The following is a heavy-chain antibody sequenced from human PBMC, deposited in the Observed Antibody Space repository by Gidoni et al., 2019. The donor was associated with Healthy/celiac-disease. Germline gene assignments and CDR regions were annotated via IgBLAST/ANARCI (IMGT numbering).Heavy chain of an antibody. CDR3: ANVDIVAPRAFDI. Sequence: EVQLLESGGGLVQPGGSLRLSCAASGFPFSSYAMSWVRQAPGKGLEWVSAISGSGGSTYYADSVKGRFTISRDNSKNTLYLQMNSLRAEDTAVYYCANVDIVAPRAFDIWGQGTMVTVSS. D-gene: IGHD5-12*01. CDR2: ISGSGGST. CDR1: GFPFSSYA. V-gene: IGHV3-23*01. J-gene: IGHJ3*02.